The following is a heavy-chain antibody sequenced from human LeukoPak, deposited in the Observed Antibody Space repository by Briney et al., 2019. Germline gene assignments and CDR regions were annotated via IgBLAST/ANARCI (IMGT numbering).Heavy chain of an antibody. J-gene: IGHJ4*02. CDR2: IYSGGGA. D-gene: IGHD4-11*01. V-gene: IGHV3-66*01. CDR1: GFTVSTTY. Sequence: GGSLRLSCAASGFTVSTTYVTWVRQAPGKGLEWVSVIYSGGGAFYADSVRGRFTVSRDNVRNTVYLQMNSLRAEDSALYFCARGLAETTNYFDNWGQGTLVTASS. CDR3: ARGLAETTNYFDN.